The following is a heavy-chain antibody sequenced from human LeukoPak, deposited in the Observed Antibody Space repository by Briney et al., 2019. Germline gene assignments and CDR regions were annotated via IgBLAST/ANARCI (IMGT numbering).Heavy chain of an antibody. D-gene: IGHD3-22*01. J-gene: IGHJ4*02. Sequence: AGGSLRLSCAASGFTFSNYGMHWVRQAPGKGLEWLAVVWYDDAVKNYADSVKGRFTISRDNSKNTLFLQMNSLRAEDTAVYYCARDGLTGYYYDSSGYYYGVLDYWGQGTLVTVSS. CDR3: ARDGLTGYYYDSSGYYYGVLDY. CDR2: VWYDDAVK. V-gene: IGHV3-33*01. CDR1: GFTFSNYG.